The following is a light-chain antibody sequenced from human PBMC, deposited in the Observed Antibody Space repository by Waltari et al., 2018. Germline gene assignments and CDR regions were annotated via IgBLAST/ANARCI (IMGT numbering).Light chain of an antibody. CDR3: AAWDDSLNGRGL. V-gene: IGLV1-44*01. J-gene: IGLJ3*02. CDR2: TDN. CDR1: SSHLGRPT. Sequence: QSVLPQPPSASGTPGQRVTISCSGSSSHLGRPTVNWYQQLPGTAPKLLIYTDNQRPSGVPDRFSGSKSGTSASLAISGLLSEDEADYYCAAWDDSLNGRGLFGGGTKLTVL.